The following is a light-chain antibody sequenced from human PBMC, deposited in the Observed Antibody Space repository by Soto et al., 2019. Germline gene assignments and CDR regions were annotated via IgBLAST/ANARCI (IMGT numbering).Light chain of an antibody. CDR1: NSNIVAGYD. J-gene: IGLJ2*01. Sequence: QSVLTQPPSVSGAPGQRVTISCTGSNSNIVAGYDVHWYQHFPGTAPRLVIYNNTNRPSGVPDRFSGSKSGTSASLAITGLETEDEDDYYCQSYDSNCQGVIFGVGTKLTVL. V-gene: IGLV1-40*01. CDR2: NNT. CDR3: QSYDSNCQGVI.